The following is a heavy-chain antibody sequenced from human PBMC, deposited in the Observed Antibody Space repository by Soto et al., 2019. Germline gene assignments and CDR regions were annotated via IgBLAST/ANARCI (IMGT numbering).Heavy chain of an antibody. CDR3: AREDILTGYPHGMDV. Sequence: SETLSLTCTVSGDSISSGGYYWSWIRQHPGKGLEWIGYIYYSGSTYYNPSLKSRVTISVDTSNNQFSLMLSSVTAADTAVYYCAREDILTGYPHGMDVWGQGTTVTVSS. J-gene: IGHJ6*02. D-gene: IGHD3-9*01. CDR1: GDSISSGGYY. V-gene: IGHV4-31*03. CDR2: IYYSGST.